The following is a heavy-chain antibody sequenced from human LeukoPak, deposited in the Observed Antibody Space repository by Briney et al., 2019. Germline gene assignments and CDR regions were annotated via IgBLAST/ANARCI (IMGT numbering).Heavy chain of an antibody. CDR3: ARAGPLGGMDV. V-gene: IGHV3-53*04. CDR2: IYSGGST. CDR1: RFTVSSHY. Sequence: GRSLRLSCAASRFTVSSHYMSWVRQAPGKGLEWVSVIYSGGSTYYADSVKGRFTISRQNSKNTLYLQMNSLRAEDTAVYYCARAGPLGGMDVWGQGTTVTVSS. D-gene: IGHD7-27*01. J-gene: IGHJ6*02.